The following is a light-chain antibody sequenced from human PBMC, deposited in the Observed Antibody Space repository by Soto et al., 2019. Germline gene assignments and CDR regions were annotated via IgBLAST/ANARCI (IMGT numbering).Light chain of an antibody. V-gene: IGKV1-12*01. CDR1: QDAGTW. J-gene: IGKJ4*01. CDR3: QHADGLRALT. Sequence: DIQMTQSPPFVSASVGDRVTISCRASQDAGTWLSWFHQKPGGAPNLLIFHTSRLQRGVPSRFAGRGSGTEFTHTISSMQPEDFGTYYCQHADGLRALTFGGGTTVEI. CDR2: HTS.